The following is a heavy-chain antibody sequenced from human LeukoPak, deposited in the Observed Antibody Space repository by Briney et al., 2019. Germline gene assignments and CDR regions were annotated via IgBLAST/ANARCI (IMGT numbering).Heavy chain of an antibody. D-gene: IGHD4-11*01. CDR3: AKGGHYSFFDY. J-gene: IGHJ4*02. CDR2: IWYDGSNK. CDR1: GFTFSSYG. Sequence: GGSQRLSCAASGFTFSSYGMHWVRQAPGKGLEWVAVIWYDGSNKYYAGSVKGRFTISRDNSKNTLYLQMNSLRAEDTAVYYCAKGGHYSFFDYWGQGTLVTVSS. V-gene: IGHV3-33*06.